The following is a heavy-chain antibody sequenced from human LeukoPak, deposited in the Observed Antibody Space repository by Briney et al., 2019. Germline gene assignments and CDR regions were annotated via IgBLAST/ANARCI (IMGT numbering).Heavy chain of an antibody. J-gene: IGHJ4*02. CDR3: ANFDSSGHYFDY. CDR2: ISGSGGST. D-gene: IGHD3-22*01. Sequence: TGGSLRLSCAASGFTFSSYAMSWVRQAPGKGLEWVSAISGSGGSTYYADSVKGRFTISRDNSKNTLYLQMNSLRAEDTAVYYCANFDSSGHYFDYWGQGTLVIVSS. CDR1: GFTFSSYA. V-gene: IGHV3-23*01.